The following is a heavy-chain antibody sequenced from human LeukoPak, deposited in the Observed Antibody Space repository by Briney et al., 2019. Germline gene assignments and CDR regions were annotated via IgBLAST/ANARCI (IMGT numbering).Heavy chain of an antibody. J-gene: IGHJ4*02. CDR3: ARDYGYDSSGYYREFDY. CDR1: GFTFSSYA. Sequence: PGRSLRLSCAASGFTFSSYAMHWVRQAPGKGLEWVAVISYDGSNKYYADSVKGRFTISRDNSKNTLYLQMNSLRAEDTAVYYCARDYGYDSSGYYREFDYWGQGTLVTVSS. CDR2: ISYDGSNK. V-gene: IGHV3-30*04. D-gene: IGHD3-22*01.